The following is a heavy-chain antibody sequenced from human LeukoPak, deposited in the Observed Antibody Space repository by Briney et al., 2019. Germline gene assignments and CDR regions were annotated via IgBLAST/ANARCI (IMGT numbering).Heavy chain of an antibody. V-gene: IGHV3-21*01. CDR3: AREGGRLQSDY. CDR1: GFTFSSYA. Sequence: GGSLRLSCAASGFTFSSYAMSWVRQAPGKGLEWVSSISSSSSYIYYADSVKGRFTISRDNAKNSLYLQMNSLRAEDTAVYYCAREGGRLQSDYWGQGTLVTVSS. D-gene: IGHD4-11*01. CDR2: ISSSSSYI. J-gene: IGHJ4*02.